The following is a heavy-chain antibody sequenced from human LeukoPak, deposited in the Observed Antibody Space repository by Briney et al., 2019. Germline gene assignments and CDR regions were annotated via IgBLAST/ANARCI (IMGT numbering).Heavy chain of an antibody. CDR2: ISSSGSTK. CDR1: GFTFGDFT. Sequence: GRSLRLSCSTSGFTFGDFTMSWVRQAPGKGLEWLSYISSSGSTKYDADSVKGRFTISRANAKNSLFLQMDSLRAEDTGVYYCARWSSSYVDYWGQGALVTVSS. CDR3: ARWSSSYVDY. D-gene: IGHD6-13*01. V-gene: IGHV3-11*04. J-gene: IGHJ4*02.